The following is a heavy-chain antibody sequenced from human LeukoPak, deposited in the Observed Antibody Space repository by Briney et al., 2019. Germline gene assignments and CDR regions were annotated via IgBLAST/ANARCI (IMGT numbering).Heavy chain of an antibody. D-gene: IGHD1-26*01. CDR1: GGSISSSSYY. Sequence: PSETLSLTWTVSGGSISSSSYYWGWIRQPPGKGLEWIGSIYYSGSTYYNPSRKSRVTISVDTSKNQFSLKLSSVTAADTAVYYCARDPHSYWGQGTLVTVSS. V-gene: IGHV4-39*07. CDR2: IYYSGST. J-gene: IGHJ4*02. CDR3: ARDPHSY.